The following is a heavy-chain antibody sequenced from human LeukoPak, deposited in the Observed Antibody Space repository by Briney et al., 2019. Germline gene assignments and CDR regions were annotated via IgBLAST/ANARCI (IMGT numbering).Heavy chain of an antibody. J-gene: IGHJ5*02. Sequence: ASVKVSCKASGYIFSDYYMHWVRQAPGQGLEWMGWISAYNGNTNYAQKLQGRVTMTTDTSTSTAYMELRSLRSDDTAVYYCARVPAYQDWFDPWGQGTLVTVSS. CDR1: GYIFSDYY. CDR2: ISAYNGNT. CDR3: ARVPAYQDWFDP. V-gene: IGHV1-18*04. D-gene: IGHD2-2*01.